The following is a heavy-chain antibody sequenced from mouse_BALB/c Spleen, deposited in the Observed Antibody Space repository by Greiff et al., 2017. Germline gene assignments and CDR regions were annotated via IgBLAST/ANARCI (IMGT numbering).Heavy chain of an antibody. D-gene: IGHD2-10*02. V-gene: IGHV1-15*01. Sequence: QVHVKQSGAELVRPGASVTLSCKASGYTFTDYEMHWVKQTPVHGLEWIGAIDPETGGTAYNQKFKGKATLTADKSSSTAYMELRSLTSEDSAVYYCTRRGVWYHYLDYWGQGTTLTVSS. CDR3: TRRGVWYHYLDY. CDR1: GYTFTDYE. CDR2: IDPETGGT. J-gene: IGHJ2*01.